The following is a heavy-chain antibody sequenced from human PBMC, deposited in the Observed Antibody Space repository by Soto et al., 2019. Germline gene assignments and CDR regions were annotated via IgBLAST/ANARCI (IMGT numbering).Heavy chain of an antibody. D-gene: IGHD2-15*01. CDR3: ARDGGYCSGGSCSNFYY. V-gene: IGHV4-30-4*01. CDR1: GGSISSGDYY. CDR2: IYYSGST. Sequence: QVQLQESGPGLVKPSQTLSLTCTVSGGSISSGDYYWSWIRQPPGKGLEWIGYIYYSGSTYYNPSLKSRVTISVDTSKNQFSLKLSSVTAADTAEYYCARDGGYCSGGSCSNFYYWGQGTLVTVSS. J-gene: IGHJ4*02.